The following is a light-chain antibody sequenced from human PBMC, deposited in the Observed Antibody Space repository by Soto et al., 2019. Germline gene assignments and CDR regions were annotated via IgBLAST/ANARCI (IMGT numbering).Light chain of an antibody. J-gene: IGKJ2*01. CDR2: GAS. V-gene: IGKV3-15*01. CDR3: QQYNNWPLMYT. Sequence: EIVMTQSPATLSVSPGERATLSCRASQSVGSNLAWYQQKPGQAPRLLIYGASTRATGIPARFSGSGSGTEITLTISSLQSEDFAVYYCQQYNNWPLMYTFGQGTKLEIK. CDR1: QSVGSN.